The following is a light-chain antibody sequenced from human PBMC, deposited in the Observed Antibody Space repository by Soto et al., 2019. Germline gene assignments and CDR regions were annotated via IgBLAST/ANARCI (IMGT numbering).Light chain of an antibody. CDR3: QQDDDWPQT. V-gene: IGKV3-15*01. CDR2: GAS. CDR1: QSVRTY. Sequence: EIVMTQSPATLSVSPGERATLSCGASQSVRTYLAWYQQKPGQAPRLLIHGASTRAPGIPARFSGSGSGTDFTLTISSLQSEDFAVYYCQQDDDWPQTFGQGTKVDIK. J-gene: IGKJ1*01.